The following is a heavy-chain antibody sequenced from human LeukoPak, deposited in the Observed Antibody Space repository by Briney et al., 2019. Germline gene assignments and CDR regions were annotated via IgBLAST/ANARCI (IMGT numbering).Heavy chain of an antibody. Sequence: PGGSLRLSCAASGFTFSSYSMNWVRQAPGKGPEWVSTIHGVSETYYVDSVKGRFTISRDDSENTVYLQMNSLRVEDTAVYYCAKDRRGGSNGAPTTPGEDYWGQGTLVTVSS. V-gene: IGHV3-23*01. CDR1: GFTFSSYS. J-gene: IGHJ4*02. D-gene: IGHD3-10*01. CDR2: IHGVSET. CDR3: AKDRRGGSNGAPTTPGEDY.